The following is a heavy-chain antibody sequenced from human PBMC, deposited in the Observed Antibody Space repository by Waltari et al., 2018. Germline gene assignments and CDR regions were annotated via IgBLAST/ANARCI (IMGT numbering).Heavy chain of an antibody. CDR1: GFALSSYS. CDR3: ARESQAVAGLPFDP. J-gene: IGHJ5*02. V-gene: IGHV3-21*02. CDR2: ISSSSSYI. D-gene: IGHD6-19*01. Sequence: EVQLVESGGGLVKPGGSLRLSCAASGFALSSYSMNWVRQAPGKGLEWLSSISSSSSYIYYADSVKGRFTTSRDNAKKSLYLQLNSLRAEDTAVYYCARESQAVAGLPFDPWGQGTLVTVSS.